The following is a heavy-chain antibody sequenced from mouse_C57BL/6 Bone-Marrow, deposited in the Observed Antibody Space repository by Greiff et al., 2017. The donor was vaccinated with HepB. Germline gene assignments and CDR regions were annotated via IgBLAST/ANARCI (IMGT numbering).Heavy chain of an antibody. V-gene: IGHV8-12*01. D-gene: IGHD1-1*01. CDR1: GFSLSTPGTG. J-gene: IGHJ1*01. CDR3: ARREAFITSVVDWYYSD. Sequence: QVTLKVSGPGILQSSQTLSLTCSFSGFSLSTPGTGVSWIRQPPGKGLEWLAHIYWDDNKRNNPTLKGRLTIPKDTSRNQVFPKITNVDTADTASYYCARREAFITSVVDWYYSDWDAGATVTVSS. CDR2: IYWDDNK.